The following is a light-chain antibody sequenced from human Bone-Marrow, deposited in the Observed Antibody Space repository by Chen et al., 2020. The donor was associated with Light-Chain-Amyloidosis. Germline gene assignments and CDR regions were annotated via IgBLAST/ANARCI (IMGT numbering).Light chain of an antibody. CDR1: QSVSSN. Sequence: EIMMTQSPATLSVSPGERATLSCRASQSVSSNLAWYQQKPGQAPRLLIYDASTRATGIPARFSGSGSGTEFTLTISNLQSEDFAVYYCQQYNNWPPLFGGGTKVEIK. J-gene: IGKJ4*01. CDR3: QQYNNWPPL. V-gene: IGKV3-15*01. CDR2: DAS.